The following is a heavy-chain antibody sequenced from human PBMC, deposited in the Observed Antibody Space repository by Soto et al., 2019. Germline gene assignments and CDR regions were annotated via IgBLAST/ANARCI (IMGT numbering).Heavy chain of an antibody. CDR1: GFRFEDYA. D-gene: IGHD3-10*01. CDR2: IAWNSDTI. CDR3: AKDHYGSAIYGMDV. V-gene: IGHV3-9*01. J-gene: IGHJ6*02. Sequence: EVQLVESGGGLVQPGRSLRLSCAASGFRFEDYAMHWVRQAPGKGLEWVSGIAWNSDTIGYADSVKGRFTISRDNGKKALNLQMNGLRPEDTALYYCAKDHYGSAIYGMDVWGQGTTVTVPS.